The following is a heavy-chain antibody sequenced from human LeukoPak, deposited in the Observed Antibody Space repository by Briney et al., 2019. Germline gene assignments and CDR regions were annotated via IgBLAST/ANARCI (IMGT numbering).Heavy chain of an antibody. CDR2: LGGNSGYT. CDR3: ARKSSHFDSSGYFDY. V-gene: IGHV3-23*01. Sequence: GGSLRLSCAASGFTFSSYAMSWVRQAPGKGLEWVSDLGGNSGYTYYADSVKGRFTVSRDNSKNTLSLQMNSLRAEDTAVYYCARKSSHFDSSGYFDYWGQGTLLTVSS. CDR1: GFTFSSYA. D-gene: IGHD3-22*01. J-gene: IGHJ4*02.